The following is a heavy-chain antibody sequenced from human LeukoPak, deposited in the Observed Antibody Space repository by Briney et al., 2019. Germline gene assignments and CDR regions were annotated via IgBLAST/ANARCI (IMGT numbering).Heavy chain of an antibody. Sequence: GGSLRLSCAASGFTFASYAMSWARQAPGKGLEWVSIISGSGGSTYYVDSVKGRFTISRDNSKNTLYLQMNSLRAEDTAVYYCAKHQNKGFDYWGQRTLVTVSS. CDR3: AKHQNKGFDY. CDR1: GFTFASYA. J-gene: IGHJ4*02. V-gene: IGHV3-23*01. CDR2: ISGSGGST.